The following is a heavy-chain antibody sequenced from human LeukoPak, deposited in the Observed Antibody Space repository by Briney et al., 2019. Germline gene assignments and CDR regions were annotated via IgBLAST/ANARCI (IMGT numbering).Heavy chain of an antibody. V-gene: IGHV1-46*01. J-gene: IGHJ4*02. CDR3: ARSTTRLSSGWYTFDY. CDR1: GYTFTSYD. D-gene: IGHD6-19*01. CDR2: INPSGGST. Sequence: ASVKVSCKASGYTFTSYDINWVRQATGQGLEWMGIINPSGGSTSYAQKFQGRVTMTRDMSTSTVYMELSSLRSEDTAVYYCARSTTRLSSGWYTFDYWGQGTLVIVSS.